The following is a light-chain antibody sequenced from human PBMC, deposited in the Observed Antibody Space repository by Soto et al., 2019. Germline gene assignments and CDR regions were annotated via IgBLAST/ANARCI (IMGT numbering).Light chain of an antibody. CDR1: QSVNNQ. J-gene: IGKJ4*01. CDR3: QHRRNWPLT. V-gene: IGKV3-11*01. CDR2: DAS. Sequence: EIVLTQSPGTLSLSPGETATLSCRASQSVNNQLAWYQQKPGQAPRLLIYDASTRATGIPARISGSGSGADFTLTISSLVPEDFAVYYCQHRRNWPLTIGGGTKVDIK.